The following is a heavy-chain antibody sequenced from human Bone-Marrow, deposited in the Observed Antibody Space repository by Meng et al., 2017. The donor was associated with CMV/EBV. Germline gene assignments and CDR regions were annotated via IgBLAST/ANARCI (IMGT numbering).Heavy chain of an antibody. J-gene: IGHJ6*02. V-gene: IGHV1-2*02. CDR1: GYTFTGYY. CDR3: ARESWRTTGKLYYYGMDV. Sequence: ASVKVSCKASGYTFTGYYMHWVRQAPGQGLEWMGWINPNSGGTNYAQKFQGRVTMTRDTSISTAYMELSRLRSGDTAVYYCARESWRTTGKLYYYGMDVWGQGTTVTVSS. CDR2: INPNSGGT. D-gene: IGHD1-1*01.